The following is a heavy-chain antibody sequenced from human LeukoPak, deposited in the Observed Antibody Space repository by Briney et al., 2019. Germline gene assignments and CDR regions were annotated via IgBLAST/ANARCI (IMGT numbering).Heavy chain of an antibody. CDR1: GYTFASYG. CDR3: ARDFIQGWFGSTVGFDP. D-gene: IGHD3-10*01. V-gene: IGHV1-18*01. CDR2: ISTYNGNT. J-gene: IGHJ5*02. Sequence: GASVKVSCKASGYTFASYGISWVRQAPGQGLEWMGWISTYNGNTNYAQKFQGRVTMSTDTSTSTAYMELRNLRSDDTAVYYCARDFIQGWFGSTVGFDPWGQGTLVTVSS.